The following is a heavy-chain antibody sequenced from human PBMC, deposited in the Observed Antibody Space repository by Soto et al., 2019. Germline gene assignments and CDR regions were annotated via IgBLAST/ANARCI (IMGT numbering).Heavy chain of an antibody. Sequence: LSLTCTVSGGSISSYYWSWIRQPPGKGLEWIGYIYYSGSTNYNPSLKSRVTISVDTSKNQFSLKLSSVTAADTAVYYCARERGSCFRQGFDYWGQGTLVTVSS. J-gene: IGHJ4*02. CDR1: GGSISSYY. V-gene: IGHV4-59*01. CDR2: IYYSGST. CDR3: ARERGSCFRQGFDY. D-gene: IGHD2-15*01.